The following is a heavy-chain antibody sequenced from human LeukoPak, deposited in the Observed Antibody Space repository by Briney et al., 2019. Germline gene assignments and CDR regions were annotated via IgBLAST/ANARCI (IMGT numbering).Heavy chain of an antibody. V-gene: IGHV4-34*01. D-gene: IGHD1-26*01. J-gene: IGHJ4*02. CDR2: INHSGST. CDR1: GGSFSGYY. CDR3: ARGRVVGAPVDY. Sequence: SETLSLTCAVYGGSFSGYYWSWIRQPPGKGLEWIGEINHSGSTNYNPSLKSRVTISVDTSKNQFSLKLSSVTAADTAVYYCARGRVVGAPVDYWGQGTPVTVSS.